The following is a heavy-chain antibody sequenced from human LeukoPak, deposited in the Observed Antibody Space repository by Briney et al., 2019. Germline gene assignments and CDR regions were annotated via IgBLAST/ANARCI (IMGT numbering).Heavy chain of an antibody. V-gene: IGHV1-69*13. J-gene: IGHJ4*02. CDR1: GGTFSSYA. CDR2: IIPIFGTA. D-gene: IGHD3-22*01. CDR3: ASFPSSDYYYDSSGYYPLDY. Sequence: SVKVSRKASGGTFSSYAISWVRQAPGQGLEWMGGIIPIFGTANYAQKFQGRVTITADESTSTAYMELSSLRSEDTAVYYCASFPSSDYYYDSSGYYPLDYWGQGTLVTVSS.